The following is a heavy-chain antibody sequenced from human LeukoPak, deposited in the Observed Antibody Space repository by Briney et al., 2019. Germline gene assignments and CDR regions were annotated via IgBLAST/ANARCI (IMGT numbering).Heavy chain of an antibody. CDR2: MNPNSGNT. D-gene: IGHD3-10*01. V-gene: IGHV1-8*03. CDR1: GYTFTSYD. Sequence: ASVKVSCKASGYTFTSYDINWVRQATGQGLEWMGWMNPNSGNTVYAQKFQGRVAITRNTSISTAYMDLSSLRSEDTAVYYCARARMIRGIIRLASYDYWGQGTLVTVSS. J-gene: IGHJ4*02. CDR3: ARARMIRGIIRLASYDY.